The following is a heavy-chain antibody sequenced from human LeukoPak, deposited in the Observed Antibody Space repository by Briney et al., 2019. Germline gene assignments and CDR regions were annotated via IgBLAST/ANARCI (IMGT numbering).Heavy chain of an antibody. CDR1: GGSISSGGSY. Sequence: PSETLSLTCTVSGGSISSGGSYCSWIRQHPGKGLEWIGYVYYGGSTYYNPSLKSRVNISLDTSKNQFSLKLTSVTAADTAVYYCASRGSGSGSYSLFDYWGQGTLVTVSS. D-gene: IGHD3-10*01. J-gene: IGHJ4*02. CDR2: VYYGGST. V-gene: IGHV4-31*03. CDR3: ASRGSGSGSYSLFDY.